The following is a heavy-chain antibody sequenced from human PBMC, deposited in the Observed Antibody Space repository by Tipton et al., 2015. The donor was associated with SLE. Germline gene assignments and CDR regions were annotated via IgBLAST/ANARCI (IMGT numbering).Heavy chain of an antibody. J-gene: IGHJ3*02. CDR1: GGSISSSSYS. CDR2: IYYSGST. V-gene: IGHV4-61*01. CDR3: ARDQGVKLGFRAFDI. D-gene: IGHD2-21*01. Sequence: TLSLTCTVSGGSISSSSYSWSLIRQPPGKGLEWIGYIYYSGSTNYNPSLKSRVTISVDTSKNQFSLKLSSVTAADTAVYYCARDQGVKLGFRAFDIWGQGTMVTVSS.